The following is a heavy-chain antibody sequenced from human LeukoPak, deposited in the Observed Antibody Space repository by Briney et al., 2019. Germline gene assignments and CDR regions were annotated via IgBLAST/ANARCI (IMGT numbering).Heavy chain of an antibody. CDR2: IGISDTAT. CDR3: AKDPSRLPYFDY. J-gene: IGHJ4*02. V-gene: IGHV3-23*01. CDR1: GFTFSSRD. Sequence: GGSLRLSCATSGFTFSSRDMNWVRQAPGKGLEWISYIGISDTATLYADSVKGRFTISRDNSKNTLYLQMNSLRAEDTAVYYCAKDPSRLPYFDYWGQGTLVTVSS.